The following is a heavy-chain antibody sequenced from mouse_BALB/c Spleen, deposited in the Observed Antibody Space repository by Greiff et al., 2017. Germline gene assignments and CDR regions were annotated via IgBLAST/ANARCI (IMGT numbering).Heavy chain of an antibody. V-gene: IGHV5-6-5*01. Sequence: DVKLVESGGGLVKPGGSLKLSCAASGFTFSSYAMSWVRQTPEKRLEWVASISSGGSTYYPDSVKGRFTISRDNARNILYLQMSSLRSEDTAMYYCARGVNYYGSSYYFDYWGQGTTLTVSS. CDR1: GFTFSSYA. D-gene: IGHD1-1*01. CDR3: ARGVNYYGSSYYFDY. CDR2: ISSGGST. J-gene: IGHJ2*01.